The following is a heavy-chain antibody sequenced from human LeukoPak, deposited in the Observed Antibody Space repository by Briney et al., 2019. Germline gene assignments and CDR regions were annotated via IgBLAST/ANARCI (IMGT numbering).Heavy chain of an antibody. Sequence: GGSLRLSCAASGFIFNNYAMSWGRQAPGKGLEWVAGITGGGDSTYYGDSLKGRFTISRDNSKNTLYLQLNSLRAEDTAIFYCAKVAIVGAIEAAYFDYWGQGTQVSVSS. CDR2: ITGGGDST. V-gene: IGHV3-23*01. J-gene: IGHJ4*02. CDR3: AKVAIVGAIEAAYFDY. CDR1: GFIFNNYA. D-gene: IGHD1-26*01.